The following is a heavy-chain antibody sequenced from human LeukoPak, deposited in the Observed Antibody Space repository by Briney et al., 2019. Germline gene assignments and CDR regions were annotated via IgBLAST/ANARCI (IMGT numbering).Heavy chain of an antibody. CDR3: EVYSA. J-gene: IGHJ1*01. CDR1: GSFTFSNYW. V-gene: IGHV3-7*01. D-gene: IGHD4-11*01. CDR2: INQDGSRI. Sequence: GGSLRLSCAASGSFTFSNYWMNWLRQAPGKGLEWVANINQDGSRIYYVDSVEGRFTISRDNAKNSLYLQMNSLRAGDTAVYYCEVYSAWGPGTLVTVSS.